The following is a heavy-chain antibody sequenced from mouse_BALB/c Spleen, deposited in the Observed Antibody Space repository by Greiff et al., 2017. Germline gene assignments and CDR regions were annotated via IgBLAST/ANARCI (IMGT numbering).Heavy chain of an antibody. V-gene: IGHV5-6*01. CDR2: ISSGGSYT. CDR1: GFTFSSYG. Sequence: EVMLVESGGDLVKPGGSLKLSCAASGFTFSSYGMSWVRQTPDKRLEWVATISSGGSYTYYPDSVKGRFTISRDNAKNTLYLQMSSLKSEDTAMYYCARDALFAYWGQGTLVTVSA. J-gene: IGHJ3*01. CDR3: ARDALFAY.